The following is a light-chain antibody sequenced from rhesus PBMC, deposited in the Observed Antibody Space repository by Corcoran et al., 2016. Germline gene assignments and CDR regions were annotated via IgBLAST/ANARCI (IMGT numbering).Light chain of an antibody. V-gene: IGKV3S9*01. CDR3: QQYNNWNS. J-gene: IGKJ2*01. Sequence: EIVMTQSPATLSLSPGERATLSCRASQSVSSYVAWYQQKPEQAPRLPIYGASSRATGIPDSFSGSGSGKAFTLIISILEPGDVGVYYCQQYNNWNSFGQGTKVEIK. CDR1: QSVSSY. CDR2: GAS.